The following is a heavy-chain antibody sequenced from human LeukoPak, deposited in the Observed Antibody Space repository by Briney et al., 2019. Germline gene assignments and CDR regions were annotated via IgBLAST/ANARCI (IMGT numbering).Heavy chain of an antibody. J-gene: IGHJ4*02. D-gene: IGHD3-22*01. CDR1: GYTFTSYG. V-gene: IGHV1-2*02. CDR3: AARPFYDSSGYYYTFRDY. CDR2: INPNSGGT. Sequence: ASVKVSCKASGYTFTSYGISWVRQAPGQGLEWMGWINPNSGGTNYAQKFQGRVTMTRDTSISTAYMELSRLRSDDTAVYYCAARPFYDSSGYYYTFRDYWGQGTLVTVSS.